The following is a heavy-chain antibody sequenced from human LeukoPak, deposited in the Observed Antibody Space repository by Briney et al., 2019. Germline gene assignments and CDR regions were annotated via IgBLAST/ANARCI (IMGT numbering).Heavy chain of an antibody. CDR2: IYHSGST. D-gene: IGHD3-22*01. Sequence: RPSETLSLTCAVSGGSISSGGYSWSWIRQPPGKGLEWIGYIYHSGSTYYNPSLKSRVTISVDRSKNQFSLKLSSVTAADTAVYYCARARHYYEHWGQGTLVTVSS. CDR1: GGSISSGGYS. J-gene: IGHJ1*01. V-gene: IGHV4-30-2*01. CDR3: ARARHYYEH.